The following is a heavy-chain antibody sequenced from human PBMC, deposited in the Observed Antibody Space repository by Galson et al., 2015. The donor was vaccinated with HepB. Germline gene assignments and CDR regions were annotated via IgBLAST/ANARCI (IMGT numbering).Heavy chain of an antibody. CDR2: IKSKTDGGTT. CDR3: AKDGAGTGWFDP. J-gene: IGHJ5*02. Sequence: SLRLSCAASGFTFSNAWMNWVRQAPGKGLEWVGRIKSKTDGGTTDYAAPVKGRFTISRDDSKNTLYLQMNSLKTEDTAVYYCAKDGAGTGWFDPWGQGTLVTVSS. V-gene: IGHV3-15*07. CDR1: GFTFSNAW. D-gene: IGHD6-13*01.